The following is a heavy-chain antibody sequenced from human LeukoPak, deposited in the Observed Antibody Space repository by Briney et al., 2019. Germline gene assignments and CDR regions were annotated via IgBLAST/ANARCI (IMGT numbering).Heavy chain of an antibody. CDR1: GFTFSSYG. J-gene: IGHJ4*02. V-gene: IGHV3-30*02. Sequence: GGSLRLSCAASGFTFSSYGMHWVRQAPGKGLEWVAFIRYDGSNKYYADSVKGRFTISRDNSKNTLYLQMNSLRAEDTAVYYCARGYYYDSSGHYYFDYWGQGTLVTVSS. CDR2: IRYDGSNK. CDR3: ARGYYYDSSGHYYFDY. D-gene: IGHD3-22*01.